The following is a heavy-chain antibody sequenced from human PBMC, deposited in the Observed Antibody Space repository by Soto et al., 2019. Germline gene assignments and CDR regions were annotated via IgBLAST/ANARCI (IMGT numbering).Heavy chain of an antibody. CDR1: GGTFSSYA. V-gene: IGHV1-69*06. CDR2: IIPIFGTA. Sequence: GASVKVSCKASGGTFSSYAISWVRQAPGQGLEWMGGIIPIFGTANYAQKFQGRVTITADKSTSTAYMELSSLRSEDTAVYYCASRPRRYDSSGYSGSDDAFDIWGQGTMVTVSS. J-gene: IGHJ3*02. D-gene: IGHD3-22*01. CDR3: ASRPRRYDSSGYSGSDDAFDI.